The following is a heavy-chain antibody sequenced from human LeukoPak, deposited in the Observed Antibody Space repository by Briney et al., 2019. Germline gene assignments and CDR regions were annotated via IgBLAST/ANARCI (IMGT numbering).Heavy chain of an antibody. D-gene: IGHD3-10*01. V-gene: IGHV1-2*02. CDR3: ARRNYYVSGPLFDA. CDR1: GYTFNNYY. CDR2: IDPYSGGT. Sequence: ASVKVSCKASGYTFNNYYMHWVRQAPGQGHEWMGWIDPYSGGTNEAQKFQGRVTLTRDTSIRTAYLELTRLTSDHTADYYCARRNYYVSGPLFDACGLGTLVTVSA. J-gene: IGHJ4*02.